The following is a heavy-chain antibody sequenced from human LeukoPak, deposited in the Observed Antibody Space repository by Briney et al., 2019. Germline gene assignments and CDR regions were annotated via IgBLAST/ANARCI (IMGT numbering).Heavy chain of an antibody. V-gene: IGHV4-59*01. D-gene: IGHD6-13*01. CDR1: GGSISSYY. Sequence: SETLSLTCTVSGGSISSYYWSWIRQPPGKGLEWIGYIYYSGSTNYNPSLKSRVTISVDTSKNQFSLKLSSVTAADTAVYYCASLEAAGTVEFDYWGQGTLVTVSS. J-gene: IGHJ4*02. CDR2: IYYSGST. CDR3: ASLEAAGTVEFDY.